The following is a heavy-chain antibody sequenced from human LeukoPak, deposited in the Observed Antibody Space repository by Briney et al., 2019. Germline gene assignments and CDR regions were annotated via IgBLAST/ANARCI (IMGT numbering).Heavy chain of an antibody. D-gene: IGHD3-9*01. V-gene: IGHV3-23*01. Sequence: GGSLRLSCAASGFTFRSYAMSWVRQAPGKGLQWVSTISGSGGRTYYVDSVKGRFTTSRDNSKNTLYLQMNSLRAEDTAVYYCAKNYYDILTAQIGWGQGILVTVSS. CDR3: AKNYYDILTAQIG. J-gene: IGHJ4*02. CDR1: GFTFRSYA. CDR2: ISGSGGRT.